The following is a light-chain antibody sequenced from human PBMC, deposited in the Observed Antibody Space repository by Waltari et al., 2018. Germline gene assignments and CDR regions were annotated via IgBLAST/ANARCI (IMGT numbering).Light chain of an antibody. CDR1: QSVSTNY. J-gene: IGKJ4*01. CDR2: GVS. V-gene: IGKV3-20*01. CDR3: QHYGSSPLT. Sequence: EIVLTQSPDTLSLSPGERATLSCRASQSVSTNYLAWYQQKPGQAPRLLIYGVSNRATGIPDRFSGSGSGTDFTLSISRLEPEDFVVYYCQHYGSSPLTFGGGTKVEIK.